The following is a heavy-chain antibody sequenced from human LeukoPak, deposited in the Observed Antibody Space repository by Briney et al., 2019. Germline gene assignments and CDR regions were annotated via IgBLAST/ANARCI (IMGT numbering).Heavy chain of an antibody. J-gene: IGHJ4*02. CDR1: GDSISSTNYY. V-gene: IGHV4-39*01. D-gene: IGHD6-19*01. CDR3: ATSGWYLLPGVY. Sequence: KPSETLSLTCTVSGDSISSTNYYWGWIRQPPGKGLEWIVSIYYSGSTYSNTSLERRVTISVDTSKNQFSLRLSSVTAADTAVYYCATSGWYLLPGVYWGQGTLVTVSS. CDR2: IYYSGST.